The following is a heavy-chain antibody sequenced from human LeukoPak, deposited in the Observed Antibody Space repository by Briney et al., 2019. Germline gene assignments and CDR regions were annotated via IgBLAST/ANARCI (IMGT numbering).Heavy chain of an antibody. CDR1: GGSISSYY. D-gene: IGHD6-19*01. V-gene: IGHV4-59*08. Sequence: PSETLSLTCTVSGGSISSYYWSWLRQPPGKGLEWIGYIYYSGSTNYNPSLKSRVTISVDTSKNQFSLKLSSVTTADTAVYYCARLSGSGWPFFDYWGQGTLVTVSP. J-gene: IGHJ4*02. CDR2: IYYSGST. CDR3: ARLSGSGWPFFDY.